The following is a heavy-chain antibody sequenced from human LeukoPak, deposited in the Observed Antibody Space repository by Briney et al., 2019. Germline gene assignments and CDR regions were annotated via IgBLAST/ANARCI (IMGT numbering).Heavy chain of an antibody. V-gene: IGHV3-7*01. CDR3: ARDKEAAVDFWSGYYPL. CDR2: IKRDGSEK. CDR1: GFIFSSYR. D-gene: IGHD3-3*01. J-gene: IGHJ4*02. Sequence: GGSLRLSCAASGFIFSSYRMGWVRQAPGKGLEWVANIKRDGSEKYYVDSVKGRFTISRDNAQNSLYLQMNSLRAEDTAVYYCARDKEAAVDFWSGYYPLWGQGTLVTVSS.